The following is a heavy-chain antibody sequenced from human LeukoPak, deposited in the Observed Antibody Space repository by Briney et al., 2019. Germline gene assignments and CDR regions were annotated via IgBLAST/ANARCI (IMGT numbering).Heavy chain of an antibody. V-gene: IGHV3-66*01. CDR2: IHSGGNT. D-gene: IGHD3-22*01. CDR3: AKVAFYDSSGFDY. CDR1: GFTVSSNY. J-gene: IGHJ4*02. Sequence: GGSLRLSCAASGFTVSSNYMTWVRQAPGKGLEWVSGIHSGGNTYYADSVKGRFTISRDNSKNTLYLQMNSLRAEDSAVYYRAKVAFYDSSGFDYWGQGTLVTVSS.